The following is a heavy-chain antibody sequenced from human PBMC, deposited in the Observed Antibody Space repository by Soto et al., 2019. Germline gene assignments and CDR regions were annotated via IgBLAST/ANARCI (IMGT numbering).Heavy chain of an antibody. CDR2: INHSGSS. J-gene: IGHJ4*02. CDR3: ARFRVFYGTSFFDY. Sequence: SETLSLTCAFSGESFIGYYWTLIRQPPGKGLEWIGEINHSGSSNYNPSLKSRVTISVVTSKNQFSLKLSSVTAADTAVYYCARFRVFYGTSFFDYWGQGTLVTVSS. D-gene: IGHD2-2*01. CDR1: GESFIGYY. V-gene: IGHV4-34*01.